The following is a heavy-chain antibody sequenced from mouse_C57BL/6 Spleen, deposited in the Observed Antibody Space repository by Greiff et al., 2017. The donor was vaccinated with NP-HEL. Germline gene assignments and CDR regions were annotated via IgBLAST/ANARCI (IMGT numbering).Heavy chain of an antibody. V-gene: IGHV1-18*01. CDR2: INPNNGGT. CDR1: GYTFTDYN. Sequence: VQLQQSGPELVKPGASVKIPCKASGYTFTDYNMDWVKQSHGKSLEWIGDINPNNGGTIYNQKFKGKATLTVDKSSSTAYMELRSLTSEDTAVYYCARMWGNYPSWYFDVWGTGTTVTVSS. D-gene: IGHD2-1*01. CDR3: ARMWGNYPSWYFDV. J-gene: IGHJ1*03.